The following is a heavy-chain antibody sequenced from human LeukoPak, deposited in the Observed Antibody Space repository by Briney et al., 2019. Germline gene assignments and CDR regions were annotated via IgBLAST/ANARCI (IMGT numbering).Heavy chain of an antibody. CDR3: AKYRITMVVVGGAFDI. CDR2: ISGSGGST. Sequence: GGSLRLSCAASGFTLSSYSMNWVRQAPGEGLEWVSAISGSGGSTYYADSVKGRFTISRDNSKNTLYLQMNSLRAEDTAVYYCAKYRITMVVVGGAFDIWGQGTMVTVSS. CDR1: GFTLSSYS. V-gene: IGHV3-23*01. J-gene: IGHJ3*02. D-gene: IGHD3-22*01.